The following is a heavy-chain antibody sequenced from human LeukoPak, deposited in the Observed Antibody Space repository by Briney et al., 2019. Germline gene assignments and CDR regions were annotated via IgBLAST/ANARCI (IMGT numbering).Heavy chain of an antibody. V-gene: IGHV4-61*01. CDR2: IYYSGST. J-gene: IGHJ3*02. CDR3: ARVLSDADAFDI. Sequence: SETLSLTCTVSGGSVSSGSYYWSWIRQPPGKGLEWIGYIYYSGSTNYNPSLKSRVTISVDTSKSQFSLKLSSVTAADTAVYYCARVLSDADAFDIWGQGTMVTVSS. CDR1: GGSVSSGSYY.